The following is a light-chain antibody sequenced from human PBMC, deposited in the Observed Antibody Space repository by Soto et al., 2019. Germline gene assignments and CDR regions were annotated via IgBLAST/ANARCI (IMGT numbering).Light chain of an antibody. J-gene: IGLJ1*01. CDR3: SSYTSSTTYV. Sequence: QSALTQPASVSGSPGQSITISCTGTNSDVGGYNYVSWYQQHPGKAPKLMMYEVNNRPSAVSNRFSGSRSGNTASLTISGLQAEDEADYHCSSYTSSTTYVFGTGTK. V-gene: IGLV2-14*01. CDR1: NSDVGGYNY. CDR2: EVN.